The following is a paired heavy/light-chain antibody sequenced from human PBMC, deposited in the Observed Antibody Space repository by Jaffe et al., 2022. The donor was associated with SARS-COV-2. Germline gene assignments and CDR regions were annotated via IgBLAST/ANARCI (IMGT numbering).Heavy chain of an antibody. CDR2: IFTNDEK. CDR1: GFSLTNPMMG. V-gene: IGHV2-26*01. D-gene: IGHD3-10*01. J-gene: IGHJ6*03. Sequence: QVTLKESGPALVRPTETLTLTCSVSGFSLTNPMMGVSWIRQPPGKALEWLAHIFTNDEKDYTTSLRTRLTISQDTSKSQVVLTMTNMDPVDTATYYCARIASGFYYYMDVWGNGTTVTVSS. CDR3: ARIASGFYYYMDV.
Light chain of an antibody. CDR1: YPNIGNNP. CDR2: DNN. Sequence: QPVLTQPPSVSAAPGQRVTISCSGSYPNIGNNPVSWYQHLPGTAPKLLIYDNNKRPSGIPDRFSGSKSGTSATLGITGLQTGDEAAYYCGAWDSSLSAGVFGGGTKLTVL. J-gene: IGLJ2*01. CDR3: GAWDSSLSAGV. V-gene: IGLV1-51*01.